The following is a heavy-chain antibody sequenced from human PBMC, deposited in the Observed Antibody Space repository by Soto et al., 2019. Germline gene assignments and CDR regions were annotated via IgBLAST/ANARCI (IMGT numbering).Heavy chain of an antibody. D-gene: IGHD1-26*01. CDR1: GYTFTSYG. J-gene: IGHJ4*02. CDR2: ISAYNGNT. Sequence: QVQLVQSGAEVKKPGASVKVSCKASGYTFTSYGISWVRQAPGQGLEWMGWISAYNGNTNYAQKLQGRVTMTTDTKXXXXHAXTPQGRSARTSEXRTXPXYVELRSLSAGDTGVYPCGRAVQGCSSGCCYSPLDYWGQGTLVTVSS. V-gene: IGHV1-18*01. CDR3: XPXYVELRSLSAGDTGVYPCGRAVQGCSSGCCYSPLDY.